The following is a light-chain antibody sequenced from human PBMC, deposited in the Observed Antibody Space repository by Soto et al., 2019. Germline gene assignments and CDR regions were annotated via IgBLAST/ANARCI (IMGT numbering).Light chain of an antibody. J-gene: IGKJ3*01. CDR1: QDITSY. CDR2: DAS. V-gene: IGKV1-33*01. Sequence: DIQMTQSPSSLSASVGDRVTITCQASQDITSYLNWYQHKPGKAPKLLIYDASILEAGVPPRFSGSGSGKDSPFTTSSLQHEYFATYYCQYGGSLSIFGHGTKVDFK. CDR3: QYGGSLSI.